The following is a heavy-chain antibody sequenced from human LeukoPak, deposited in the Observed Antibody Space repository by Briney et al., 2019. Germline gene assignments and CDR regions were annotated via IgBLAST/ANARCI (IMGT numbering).Heavy chain of an antibody. CDR2: ISSSGSTI. V-gene: IGHV3-11*01. Sequence: PGGSLRLSCAASGFTFSDYYMSWIRQAPGKGLEWVSYISSSGSTIYYADSVKGRFTISRDNAKNSLYLQMNSLRAEDTAVYYCARDKYCSGGSEHYYYYYGMDVWGQGTTVTVSS. D-gene: IGHD2-15*01. J-gene: IGHJ6*02. CDR3: ARDKYCSGGSEHYYYYYGMDV. CDR1: GFTFSDYY.